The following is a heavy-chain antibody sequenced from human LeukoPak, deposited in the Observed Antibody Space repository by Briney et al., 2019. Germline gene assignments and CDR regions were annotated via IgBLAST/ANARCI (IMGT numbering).Heavy chain of an antibody. Sequence: ASVTVSCKASGYTFTSYYMHWVRQAPGQGLEWMGIINPSGGSTSYAQKFQGRVTMTRDMSTSTVYMELSSLRSEDTAVYYCARERAPYYYYYYMDVWGKGTTVTVSS. CDR2: INPSGGST. V-gene: IGHV1-46*01. CDR1: GYTFTSYY. J-gene: IGHJ6*03. CDR3: ARERAPYYYYYYMDV.